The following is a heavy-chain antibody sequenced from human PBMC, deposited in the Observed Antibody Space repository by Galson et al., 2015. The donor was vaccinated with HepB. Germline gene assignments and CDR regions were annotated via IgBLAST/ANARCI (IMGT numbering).Heavy chain of an antibody. Sequence: SLRLSCAASGFTFSSHYIHWVRQAPGKGLEWVAVISYDGSNKYYADSVKGRFTISRDNSKNTLYLQMNSLRVEDTAIYYCARARTHIVATSAYYYGMDVWGQGTTVTVSS. V-gene: IGHV3-30*04. CDR2: ISYDGSNK. D-gene: IGHD5-12*01. J-gene: IGHJ6*02. CDR3: ARARTHIVATSAYYYGMDV. CDR1: GFTFSSHY.